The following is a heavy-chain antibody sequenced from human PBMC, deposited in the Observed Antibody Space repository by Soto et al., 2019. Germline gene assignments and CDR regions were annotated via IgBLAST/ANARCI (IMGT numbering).Heavy chain of an antibody. J-gene: IGHJ5*02. CDR2: INGSGGST. CDR3: AKQAASATEWFDP. D-gene: IGHD6-13*01. CDR1: GFTFSSYS. Sequence: EVQLLESGGGLVQPGGSLRLSCAASGFTFSSYSMSWVRQAPGKGLEWVSAINGSGGSTYYADAVKGRFTISGDHSKNTLYLQMNSLRAEDTAVYYCAKQAASATEWFDPWGQGTLVTVSS. V-gene: IGHV3-23*01.